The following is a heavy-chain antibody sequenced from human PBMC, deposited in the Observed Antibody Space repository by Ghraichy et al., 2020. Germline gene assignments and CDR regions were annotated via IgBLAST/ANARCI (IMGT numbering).Heavy chain of an antibody. CDR2: IRYSGST. CDR3: ARHSETYDYFDY. J-gene: IGHJ4*02. D-gene: IGHD4-17*01. CDR1: GGSINSYY. Sequence: SETLSLTCTVSGGSINSYYWSWIRQSPGKGLEWIGYIRYSGSTNYNPSLKSRVTTSVDTSKNQFSLRLSSVTAADTAVYYCARHSETYDYFDYWGQGALVTVSS. V-gene: IGHV4-59*08.